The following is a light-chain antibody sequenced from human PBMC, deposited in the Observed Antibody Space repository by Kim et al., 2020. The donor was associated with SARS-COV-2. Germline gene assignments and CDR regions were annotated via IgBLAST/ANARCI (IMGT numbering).Light chain of an antibody. J-gene: IGKJ5*01. V-gene: IGKV3-11*01. CDR1: QSVGSF. CDR2: DAS. CDR3: QHRSNWPGT. Sequence: LSPGERAARSCRASQSVGSFLAWYQQIPGQAPRLLIYDASNRAAGIPDRFSGRGSGTDFTLTISSLEPEDFAVYYCQHRSNWPGTFGQGTRLEIK.